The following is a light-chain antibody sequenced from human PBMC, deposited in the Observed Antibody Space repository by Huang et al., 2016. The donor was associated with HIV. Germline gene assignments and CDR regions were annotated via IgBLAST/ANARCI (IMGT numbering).Light chain of an antibody. CDR1: QGISNS. CDR3: QQYYSTPPIT. CDR2: AAS. J-gene: IGKJ5*01. Sequence: DIQMTQSPSSLSASVGDRVTITCRASQGISNSLAWYKQKPGKAPKLLLYAASRLKSGVPSRFSGSGSGKDYTLTISSLQPEDFATYYCQQYYSTPPITFGQGTRLEIK. V-gene: IGKV1-NL1*01.